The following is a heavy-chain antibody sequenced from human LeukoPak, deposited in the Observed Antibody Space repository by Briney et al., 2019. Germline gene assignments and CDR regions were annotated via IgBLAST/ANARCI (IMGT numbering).Heavy chain of an antibody. CDR2: MYYSGST. Sequence: SETLSLTCTVSGGSISSSSYYWGWIRQPPGKGLKWIGSMYYSGSTYYNPSLKSRVTISVDTSKNQFSLKLSSVTAADTAVYYCARGIPTGKQLSWFDPWGQGTLVTVSS. CDR3: ARGIPTGKQLSWFDP. CDR1: GGSISSSSYY. V-gene: IGHV4-39*07. J-gene: IGHJ5*02. D-gene: IGHD6-6*01.